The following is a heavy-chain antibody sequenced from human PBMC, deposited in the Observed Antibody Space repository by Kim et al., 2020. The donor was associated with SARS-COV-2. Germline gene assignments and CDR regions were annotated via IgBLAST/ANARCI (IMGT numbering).Heavy chain of an antibody. J-gene: IGHJ4*02. Sequence: SVKVSCKASGGTFSSYAISWVRQAPGQGLEWMGGIIPIFGTANYAQKFQGRVTIIADESTSTAYMELSSLRSEDTAVYYCARDNNIVVVPAAMPYYWGQGTLVTVSS. V-gene: IGHV1-69*13. CDR3: ARDNNIVVVPAAMPYY. CDR1: GGTFSSYA. CDR2: IIPIFGTA. D-gene: IGHD2-2*01.